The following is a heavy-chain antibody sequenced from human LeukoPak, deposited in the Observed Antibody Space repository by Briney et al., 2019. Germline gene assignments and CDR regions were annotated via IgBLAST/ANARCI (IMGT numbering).Heavy chain of an antibody. CDR3: ARVGGLLAADYSGMDV. Sequence: GGSLRLSCAASGFTFSSYSMNWVRQAPGKGLEWVYSISSSSSYIYYADSVKGRFTISRDNAKNSLYLQMNSLRAEDTAVYYCARVGGLLAADYSGMDVWGQGTTVTVSS. V-gene: IGHV3-21*01. CDR1: GFTFSSYS. J-gene: IGHJ6*02. CDR2: ISSSSSYI. D-gene: IGHD6-13*01.